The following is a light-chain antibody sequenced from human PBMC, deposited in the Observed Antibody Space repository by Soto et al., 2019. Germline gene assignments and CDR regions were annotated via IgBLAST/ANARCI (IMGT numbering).Light chain of an antibody. Sequence: EIVLTQSPGTLSLSPGERATLSCRASQSVSNNYLAWYQQKPGQAPRLLIYGASNRATGIPDRFSGSGPGKDFPPPITSLELEDFAVNYCQQNGSSGRFGKGPRWIS. V-gene: IGKV3-20*01. CDR2: GAS. J-gene: IGKJ1*01. CDR1: QSVSNNY. CDR3: QQNGSSGR.